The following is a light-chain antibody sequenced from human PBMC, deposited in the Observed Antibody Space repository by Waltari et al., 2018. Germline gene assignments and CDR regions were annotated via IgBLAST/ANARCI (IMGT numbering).Light chain of an antibody. CDR3: SSHTSAGTV. Sequence: QSALTQPASVSGSPGQSITISCSGTSSDVGGFNYVSWYQQHPGKVPKLMIYEVSNRPSGVSTRFSGSKSGNTASLPISGLQAEDDADYYCSSHTSAGTVVGGGTKLTVL. CDR2: EVS. J-gene: IGLJ3*02. V-gene: IGLV2-14*01. CDR1: SSDVGGFNY.